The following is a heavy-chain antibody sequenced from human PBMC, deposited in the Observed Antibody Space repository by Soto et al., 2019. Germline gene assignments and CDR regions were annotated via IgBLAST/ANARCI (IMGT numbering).Heavy chain of an antibody. CDR1: GDSVISATYY. J-gene: IGHJ3*01. D-gene: IGHD6-13*01. Sequence: SETLSLTCTVSGDSVISATYYWSRIRQPPGKGLEWIGYIYYDGGTTYNSSLKSRVTISTDTSRSQLSLQLTSATPADTAVYYCARVLPGIAAAYDAFDVWGQGTMVTVSS. CDR3: ARVLPGIAAAYDAFDV. CDR2: IYYDGGT. V-gene: IGHV4-61*01.